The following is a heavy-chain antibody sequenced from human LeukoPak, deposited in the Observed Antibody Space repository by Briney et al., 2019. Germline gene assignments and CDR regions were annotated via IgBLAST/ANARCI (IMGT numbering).Heavy chain of an antibody. D-gene: IGHD5-18*01. CDR2: IYYSGST. CDR3: AGDSYGHRTPFDY. V-gene: IGHV4-39*02. J-gene: IGHJ4*02. CDR1: GGSISSSSYY. Sequence: SETLSLTCTVSGGSISSSSYYWGWIRQPPGKGLEWIGSIYYSGSTYYNPSLKSRVTISVDTSKNQFSLKLSPVTAADTAVYYCAGDSYGHRTPFDYWGQGTLVTVPS.